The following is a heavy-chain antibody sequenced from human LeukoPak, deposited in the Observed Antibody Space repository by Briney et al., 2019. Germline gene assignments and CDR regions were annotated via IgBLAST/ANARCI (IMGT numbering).Heavy chain of an antibody. J-gene: IGHJ4*02. CDR1: GVTFKNYG. D-gene: IGHD2-15*01. CDR2: ISGSGGST. V-gene: IGHV3-23*01. CDR3: AKDHPSVVVAATFTYFDY. Sequence: PGGSLRLSCVVSGVTFKNYGTTWVRQAPGKGLEWVSAISGSGGSTYYADSVKGRFTISRDNSKNTLYLQMNSLRAEDTAVYYCAKDHPSVVVAATFTYFDYWGQGTLVTVSS.